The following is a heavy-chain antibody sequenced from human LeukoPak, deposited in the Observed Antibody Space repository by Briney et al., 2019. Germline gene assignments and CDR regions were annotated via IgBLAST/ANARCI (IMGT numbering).Heavy chain of an antibody. D-gene: IGHD6-19*01. V-gene: IGHV4-59*08. J-gene: IGHJ6*02. CDR3: ARFEAVDQYGMDV. CDR1: GGSISSYY. Sequence: SETLSLTCTVSGGSISSYYWRWIRQPPGKGLEWIGYIYYSGSTNYNPSLKSRVTISVDTSKNQFSLKLSSVTAADTAVYYCARFEAVDQYGMDVWGQGTTVTVSS. CDR2: IYYSGST.